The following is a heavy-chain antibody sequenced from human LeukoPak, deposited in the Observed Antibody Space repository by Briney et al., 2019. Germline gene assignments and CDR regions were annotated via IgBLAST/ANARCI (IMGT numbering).Heavy chain of an antibody. CDR3: ARDYYDFWSGSGRNGNDYYYYYYMDV. CDR2: IIPIFGTA. V-gene: IGHV1-69*13. J-gene: IGHJ6*03. D-gene: IGHD3-3*01. CDR1: GGTFSSYA. Sequence: SVKVSCEASGGTFSSYAISWVRQAPGQGLEWMGGIIPIFGTANYAQKFQGRVTITADESTSTAYMELSSLRSEDTAVYYCARDYYDFWSGSGRNGNDYYYYYYMDVWGKGTTVTVSS.